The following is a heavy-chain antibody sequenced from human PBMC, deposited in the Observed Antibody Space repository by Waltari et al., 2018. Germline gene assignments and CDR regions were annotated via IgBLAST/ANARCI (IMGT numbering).Heavy chain of an antibody. CDR2: ISSSSRYI. J-gene: IGHJ4*02. CDR3: ARGTSQGDY. V-gene: IGHV3-21*01. Sequence: EVQLVESGGGLVKPGGSLRLSCAASGFTFSSYSMKWVRQAPGKGMEWVSSISSSSRYIYYADSVKVRFTISRDNAKNSLYLQMNSLRAEDTAVYYWARGTSQGDYWGQGTLVTVSS. CDR1: GFTFSSYS.